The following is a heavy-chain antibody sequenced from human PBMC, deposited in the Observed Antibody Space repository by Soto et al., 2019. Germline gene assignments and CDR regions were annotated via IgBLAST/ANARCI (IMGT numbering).Heavy chain of an antibody. CDR3: ARTFHGYCSGGSCWNNWLDP. Sequence: SETLSLTCAVYGGSFSGYYWSWIRQPPGKGLEWIGEINHSGSTNYNPSLKSRVTISVDTSKNQFSLKLSSVTAADTAVYYCARTFHGYCSGGSCWNNWLDPWGQGTLVTVSS. V-gene: IGHV4-34*01. J-gene: IGHJ5*02. D-gene: IGHD2-15*01. CDR2: INHSGST. CDR1: GGSFSGYY.